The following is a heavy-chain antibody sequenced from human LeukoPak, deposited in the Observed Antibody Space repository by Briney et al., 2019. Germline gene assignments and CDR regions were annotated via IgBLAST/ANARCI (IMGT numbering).Heavy chain of an antibody. D-gene: IGHD3-10*01. J-gene: IGHJ5*02. V-gene: IGHV2-5*02. CDR3: AHRTKFYGSGSFLGFGVWFDP. CDR2: IYRDDDK. Sequence: SGPTLVKPPETLTLTCTFSGFSLSTSGVGVSWIRQPPGKALEWLALIYRDDDKRYSPSLKSRLPITKDTSKNQVVLTMTNMDPVDTATYYCAHRTKFYGSGSFLGFGVWFDPWGQGTLVTVSS. CDR1: GFSLSTSGVG.